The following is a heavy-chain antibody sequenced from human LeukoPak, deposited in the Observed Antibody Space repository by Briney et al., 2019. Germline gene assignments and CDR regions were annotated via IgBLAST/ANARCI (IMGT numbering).Heavy chain of an antibody. CDR2: IYYSGST. CDR1: GGSFSGYY. CDR3: ARSTYYDYVWGSYRPFDY. V-gene: IGHV4-34*01. D-gene: IGHD3-16*02. Sequence: SETLSLTCAAYGGSFSGYYWSWIRQPPSRGLAGIGSIYYSGSTYYNPSLKSRVTISVDTSKSQFSLKLSSVTAADTAVYYCARSTYYDYVWGSYRPFDYWGQGTLVTVSS. J-gene: IGHJ4*02.